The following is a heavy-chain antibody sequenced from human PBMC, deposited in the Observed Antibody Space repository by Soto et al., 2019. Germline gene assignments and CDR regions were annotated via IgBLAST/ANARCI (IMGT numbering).Heavy chain of an antibody. CDR2: ISAYNGNT. V-gene: IGHV1-18*04. Sequence: ASVKVSCKASGYTFTSYGISWVRQAPGQGLEWMGWISAYNGNTNYAQKLQGRVTMTTDTSTSTAYMELRSLRSDDTAVYYCARGIPMAVAGNDAFDIWGQGTMVTVS. J-gene: IGHJ3*02. CDR3: ARGIPMAVAGNDAFDI. CDR1: GYTFTSYG. D-gene: IGHD6-19*01.